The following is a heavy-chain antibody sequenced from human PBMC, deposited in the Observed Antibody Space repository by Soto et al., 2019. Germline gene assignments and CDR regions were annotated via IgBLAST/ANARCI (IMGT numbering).Heavy chain of an antibody. Sequence: GGSLRLSCAASGFTFITYAMSWVRQAPGKGLEWVSVISGSGGSTYYADSVKGRFTISRDNSKNTLYLQMNSLRAEDTAIYYCAKAGAIHYYGKDVWGQGTTVTVSS. CDR3: AKAGAIHYYGKDV. J-gene: IGHJ6*02. V-gene: IGHV3-23*01. D-gene: IGHD3-10*01. CDR2: ISGSGGST. CDR1: GFTFITYA.